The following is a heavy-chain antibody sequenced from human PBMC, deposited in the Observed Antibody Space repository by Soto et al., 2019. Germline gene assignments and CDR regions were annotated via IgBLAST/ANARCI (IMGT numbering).Heavy chain of an antibody. CDR1: GFSFSVYS. J-gene: IGHJ4*02. CDR2: IRRTTSGATT. V-gene: IGHV3-49*03. D-gene: IGHD3-10*01. Sequence: ESVGALVEPGRSLRLSCIASGFSFSVYSMAWFRQAPGKGLEWVGFIRRTTSGATTESASSVQGRFIISRDDSRNIVYLQMSSLKIEDTAVYYCAREQGGITSIRGDVDYWGQGTLVTVSS. CDR3: AREQGGITSIRGDVDY.